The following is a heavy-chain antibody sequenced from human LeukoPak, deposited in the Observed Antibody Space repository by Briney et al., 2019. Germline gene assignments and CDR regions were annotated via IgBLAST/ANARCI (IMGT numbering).Heavy chain of an antibody. CDR2: INHSGST. CDR3: VSALAVAPFDY. Sequence: SETLSLTCAVYGGSFSGYYWSWIRQPPGKGLEWIGEINHSGSTNYSPSLKSRVTISVDTSKNQFSLKLSSVTAADTAVYYCVSALAVAPFDYWGQGVLVTVSS. CDR1: GGSFSGYY. D-gene: IGHD6-19*01. V-gene: IGHV4-34*01. J-gene: IGHJ4*02.